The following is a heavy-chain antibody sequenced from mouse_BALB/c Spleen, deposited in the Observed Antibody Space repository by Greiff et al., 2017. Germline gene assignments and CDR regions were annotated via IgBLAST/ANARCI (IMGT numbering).Heavy chain of an antibody. J-gene: IGHJ4*01. CDR3: ARCYYGSSYDAMDY. D-gene: IGHD1-1*01. V-gene: IGHV5-9-4*01. Sequence: EVNLVESGGGLVKPGGSLKLSCAASGFTFSSYAMSWVRQSPEKRLEWVAEISSGGSYTYYPDTVTGRFTISRDNAKNTLYLEMSSLRSEDTAMYYCARCYYGSSYDAMDYWGQGTSVTVSS. CDR2: ISSGGSYT. CDR1: GFTFSSYA.